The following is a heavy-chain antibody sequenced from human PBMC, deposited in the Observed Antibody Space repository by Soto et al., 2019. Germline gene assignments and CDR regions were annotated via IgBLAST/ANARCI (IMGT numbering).Heavy chain of an antibody. V-gene: IGHV4-39*01. J-gene: IGHJ5*02. D-gene: IGHD4-17*01. Sequence: QLQLQESGPGLVKPSETLSLTCTVSGGSISSSGYHWGWIRQPPGKGLEWIASIYYSGRTYYNPSLKSRVTMSVDTSKTQFSLKLSSVAAADTAVYCCASHQPQRMDSGAYLNWFDPWGQGTLVTVSS. CDR2: IYYSGRT. CDR3: ASHQPQRMDSGAYLNWFDP. CDR1: GGSISSSGYH.